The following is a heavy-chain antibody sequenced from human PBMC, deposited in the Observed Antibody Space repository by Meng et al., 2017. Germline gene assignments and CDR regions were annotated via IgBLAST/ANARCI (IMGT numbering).Heavy chain of an antibody. D-gene: IGHD4-11*01. CDR3: ARVRGYSNYGPNWFDP. Sequence: QGQLVQSGAEVKKPGSSVKVPCKASGGTFSSYATSWVRQAPGQGLEWMGGIIPIFGTANYAQKFQGRVTITADESTSTAYMELSSLRSEDTAVYYCARVRGYSNYGPNWFDPWGQGTLVTVSS. V-gene: IGHV1-69*01. CDR2: IIPIFGTA. J-gene: IGHJ5*02. CDR1: GGTFSSYA.